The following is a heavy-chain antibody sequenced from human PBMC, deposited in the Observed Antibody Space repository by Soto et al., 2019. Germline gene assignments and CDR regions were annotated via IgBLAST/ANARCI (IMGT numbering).Heavy chain of an antibody. D-gene: IGHD7-27*01. Sequence: EVQVLESGGGLVQPGGALRRSCAGSGFTFINYAMNWVRQAPGKGLEWVSSISGGGDAAFFPDSVRGRFTISRDNSKNTATLQMNSLGVDDTAVYYCARKILGSTTRPNYWYFDLWGRGTLVTVSS. CDR1: GFTFINYA. CDR2: ISGGGDAA. V-gene: IGHV3-23*01. J-gene: IGHJ2*01. CDR3: ARKILGSTTRPNYWYFDL.